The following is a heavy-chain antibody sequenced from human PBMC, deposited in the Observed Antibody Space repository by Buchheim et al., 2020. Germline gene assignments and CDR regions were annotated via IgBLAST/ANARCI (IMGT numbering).Heavy chain of an antibody. CDR1: GFTFSHRW. CDR3: AREEEGCSGGSCYSLGYDY. V-gene: IGHV3-74*01. J-gene: IGHJ4*02. Sequence: EVQVVESGGGSVQPGESLRLSCAAPGFTFSHRWMHWVRQGPGKGLVWVSRTNGAGSTIAYAHSLKGRFTISRYNSKITLYLQMNSLRAEDTAVYYCAREEEGCSGGSCYSLGYDYWGQGTL. D-gene: IGHD2-15*01. CDR2: TNGAGSTI.